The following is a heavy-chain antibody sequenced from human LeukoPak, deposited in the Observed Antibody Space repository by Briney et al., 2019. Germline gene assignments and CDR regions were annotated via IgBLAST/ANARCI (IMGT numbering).Heavy chain of an antibody. V-gene: IGHV1-24*01. CDR2: FDPEDGET. D-gene: IGHD3-10*01. J-gene: IGHJ4*02. CDR1: GYTLTELS. CDR3: ATDLYGSGSYYFDY. Sequence: ASVKVSCEVSGYTLTELSMHWVRQAPGKGLEWMGGFDPEDGETIYAQKFQGRVTMTEDTSTDTAYMELSSLRSEDTAVYYCATDLYGSGSYYFDYWGQGTLVTVSS.